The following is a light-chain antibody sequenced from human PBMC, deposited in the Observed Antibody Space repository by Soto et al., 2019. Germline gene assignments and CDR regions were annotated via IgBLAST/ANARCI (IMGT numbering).Light chain of an antibody. CDR3: QQTYTYPNT. J-gene: IGKJ2*01. Sequence: DIQMTQSPSSLSASVGDRVTITCXXSQSISTYLSWYHQEPRKAPRLVIYAASSLQSGVSSRFSGSGSGTEFTLTISSLQREDFGTYYCQQTYTYPNTFGQGTKLEI. V-gene: IGKV1-39*01. CDR2: AAS. CDR1: QSISTY.